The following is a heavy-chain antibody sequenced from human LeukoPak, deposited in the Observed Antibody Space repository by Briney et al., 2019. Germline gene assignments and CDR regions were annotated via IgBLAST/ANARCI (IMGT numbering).Heavy chain of an antibody. CDR3: ARDRDWGCSYCSY. D-gene: IGHD7-27*01. CDR1: GFTFSRNG. Sequence: GGSLRLSCAASGFTFSRNGMHWVRQAPGKGLEWVAVIWFDGSNKYYADSVKGRFTISRDNSKNTLYLQMNSLRAEDTAVYYCARDRDWGCSYCSYWGQGTLVTVSS. J-gene: IGHJ4*02. V-gene: IGHV3-33*01. CDR2: IWFDGSNK.